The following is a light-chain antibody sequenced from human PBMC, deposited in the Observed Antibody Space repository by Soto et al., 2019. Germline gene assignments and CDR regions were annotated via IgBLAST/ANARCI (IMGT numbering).Light chain of an antibody. Sequence: QSVLTQPASVSGSPGQSITISCTGTSSDIGSYNRVSWYQQPPGTAPKLIIYEVNNRPSGVPDRFSGSKSGNTASLTISGLQVEDEADYYCNSFTTSSTYVFGTGTKVTVL. V-gene: IGLV2-18*02. CDR1: SSDIGSYNR. CDR2: EVN. J-gene: IGLJ1*01. CDR3: NSFTTSSTYV.